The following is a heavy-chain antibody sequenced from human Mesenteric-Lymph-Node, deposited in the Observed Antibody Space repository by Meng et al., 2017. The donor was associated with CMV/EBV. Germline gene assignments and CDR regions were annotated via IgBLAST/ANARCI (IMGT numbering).Heavy chain of an antibody. Sequence: SSNETGGNLSNYGSSRGRQDAGQGREGRGRIVHIRGIANYAQKFQDRVTITADKSTGTAYMEVSSRRSEDTAVYYCARDPVRNEYGGTWGQGTLVTVSS. V-gene: IGHV1-69*04. CDR2: IVHIRGIA. CDR3: ARDPVRNEYGGT. CDR1: GGNLSNYG. J-gene: IGHJ4*02. D-gene: IGHD4-23*01.